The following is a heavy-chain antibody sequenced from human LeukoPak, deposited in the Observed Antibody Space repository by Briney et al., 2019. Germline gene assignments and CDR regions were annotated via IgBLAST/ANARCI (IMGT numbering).Heavy chain of an antibody. Sequence: PGRSLRLSCAASGFTFSSYSMHWVRQAPGKGLEWVAVIWYDGSNKYYADSVKGRFTISRDNAKNSLYLQMNSLRAEDTALYYCAKASGPTLGDDAFDIWGQGTMVTVSS. CDR3: AKASGPTLGDDAFDI. J-gene: IGHJ3*02. V-gene: IGHV3-33*03. CDR2: IWYDGSNK. D-gene: IGHD7-27*01. CDR1: GFTFSSYS.